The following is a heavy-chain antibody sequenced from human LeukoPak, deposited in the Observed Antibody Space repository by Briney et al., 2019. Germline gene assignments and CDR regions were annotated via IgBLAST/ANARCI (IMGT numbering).Heavy chain of an antibody. Sequence: ASVKVSCKTSGYTFTNYGITWVRQAPGQGLEWMGWISAYNANTNYAQRLQGRVTMTTDTSTDTACMELRSLTSDDTAVYYCARDYYSGSYYGAYWGQGTQVTVSS. CDR3: ARDYYSGSYYGAY. CDR2: ISAYNANT. V-gene: IGHV1-18*01. J-gene: IGHJ4*02. CDR1: GYTFTNYG. D-gene: IGHD1-26*01.